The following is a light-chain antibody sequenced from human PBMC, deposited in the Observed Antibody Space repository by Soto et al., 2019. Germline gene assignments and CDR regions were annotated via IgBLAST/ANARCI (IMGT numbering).Light chain of an antibody. J-gene: IGKJ4*01. CDR2: GAS. Sequence: EIVLTQSPGTLSLSPGERATLSCRASQSVSTSHLAWYQQKPGQAPRLLIYGASSRATDIPDRFSGSGSGTAFTLTISRLEPEDVAVYYCQQRRNWPLTFGGGTKVEIK. CDR3: QQRRNWPLT. V-gene: IGKV3D-20*02. CDR1: QSVSTSH.